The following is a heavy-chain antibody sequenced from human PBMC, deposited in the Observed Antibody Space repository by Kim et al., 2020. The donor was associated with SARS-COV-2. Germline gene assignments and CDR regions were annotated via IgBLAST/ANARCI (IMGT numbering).Heavy chain of an antibody. Sequence: ASVKVSCKASGYTFTSYGISWVRQAPGQGLEWMGWISAYNGNTNYAQKLQGSVTMTTDTSTSTAYMELRSLRSDDTAVYYCARAERRITIFGVVTAFDYWGQGTLVTVSS. CDR1: GYTFTSYG. V-gene: IGHV1-18*01. J-gene: IGHJ4*02. D-gene: IGHD3-3*01. CDR2: ISAYNGNT. CDR3: ARAERRITIFGVVTAFDY.